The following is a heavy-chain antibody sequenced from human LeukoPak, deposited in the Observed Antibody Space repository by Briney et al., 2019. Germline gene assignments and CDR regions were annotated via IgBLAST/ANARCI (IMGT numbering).Heavy chain of an antibody. CDR3: TRGMNGSSWSTIGMDV. CDR1: GFTFSSYV. V-gene: IGHV3-30*03. D-gene: IGHD6-13*01. Sequence: PGGSLRLSCAVSGFTFSSYVMHWVRQAPGKGLEWVAVISYDGSNKYYADSVKGRFTISRDDSKNTLYLQMNSLRAEDTAVYYCTRGMNGSSWSTIGMDVWGQGTTVTVSS. CDR2: ISYDGSNK. J-gene: IGHJ6*02.